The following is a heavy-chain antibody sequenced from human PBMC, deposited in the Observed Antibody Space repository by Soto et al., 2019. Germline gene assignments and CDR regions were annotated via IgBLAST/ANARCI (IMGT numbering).Heavy chain of an antibody. Sequence: GGSLRLSCPASGFTFSSYAMSWVRQAPGKGLEWVSAISGSGGSTYYADSVKGRFTISRDNSKNPLYLQMNSLRAEDTAVYYCAKGPLAARPSYFDYWGQGTLVTVSS. J-gene: IGHJ4*02. D-gene: IGHD6-6*01. CDR3: AKGPLAARPSYFDY. V-gene: IGHV3-23*01. CDR1: GFTFSSYA. CDR2: ISGSGGST.